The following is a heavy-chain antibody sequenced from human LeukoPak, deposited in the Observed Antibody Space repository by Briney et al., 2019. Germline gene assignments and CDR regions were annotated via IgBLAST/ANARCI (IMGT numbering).Heavy chain of an antibody. CDR2: ISHSESA. CDR1: GGSISSGANY. D-gene: IGHD3/OR15-3a*01. Sequence: SETLSLTCTVSGGSISSGANYWSWIRQPPGRDLEWIGYISHSESAYYSPSLESRITISVDRSKNQFSLKLKSVTAADTAIYYCAREGWTFDYWGQGTLVTVSS. J-gene: IGHJ4*02. V-gene: IGHV4-30-2*01. CDR3: AREGWTFDY.